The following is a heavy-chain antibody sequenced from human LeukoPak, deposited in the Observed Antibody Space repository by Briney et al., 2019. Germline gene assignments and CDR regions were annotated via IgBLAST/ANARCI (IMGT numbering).Heavy chain of an antibody. J-gene: IGHJ4*02. CDR3: ARTTSLTASGYDY. CDR2: MNPYSGDR. Sequence: GASVKVSWKTSGYTFTSYHINWVRQATGQGLEWMGWMNPYSGDRGYAQKFQGRVSITSDTSISTAYMELSSLRSEDTAVYFCARTTSLTASGYDYWGQGTLVTVSS. V-gene: IGHV1-8*03. D-gene: IGHD4-17*01. CDR1: GYTFTSYH.